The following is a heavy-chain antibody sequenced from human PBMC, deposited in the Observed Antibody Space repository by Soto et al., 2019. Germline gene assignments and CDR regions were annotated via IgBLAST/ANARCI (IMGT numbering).Heavy chain of an antibody. CDR3: ARDQDIAAAGTGIGYGMDV. Sequence: PGGSLRLSCAASGFTFSSYGMHWVRQAPGKGLEWVAVIWYDGSNKYYADSVKGRFTISRDNSKNTLYLQMNSLRAEDTAVYYCARDQDIAAAGTGIGYGMDVWGQGTTVTVSS. D-gene: IGHD6-13*01. CDR2: IWYDGSNK. J-gene: IGHJ6*02. CDR1: GFTFSSYG. V-gene: IGHV3-33*01.